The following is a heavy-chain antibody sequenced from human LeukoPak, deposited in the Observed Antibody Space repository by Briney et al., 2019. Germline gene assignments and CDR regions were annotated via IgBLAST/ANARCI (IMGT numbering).Heavy chain of an antibody. J-gene: IGHJ6*02. CDR2: IWYDGSNK. CDR3: ARDSELGYYGMDV. Sequence: GGSLRLSCVASGFTFSSYGMHWVRQAPGKGLEWVAVIWYDGSNKYYADSVKGRFTISRDNSKNTLYLQMNSLRAEDTAVYYCARDSELGYYGMDVWGQGTTVTVSS. CDR1: GFTFSSYG. V-gene: IGHV3-33*08. D-gene: IGHD1-26*01.